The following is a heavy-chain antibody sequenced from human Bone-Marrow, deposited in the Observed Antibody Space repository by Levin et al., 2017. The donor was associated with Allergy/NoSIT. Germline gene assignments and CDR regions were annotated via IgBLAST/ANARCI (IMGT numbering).Heavy chain of an antibody. CDR2: IYYGGST. D-gene: IGHD1-26*01. Sequence: ESLKISCSVSGDSVNSGGYYWSWIRQPPGKGLEWIGYIYYGGSTNYNPSLKRRVTMSLDTSNNQFSLKVNSVSAADTAVYYCASSPGGGSYPYFFDSWGQGALLTVSS. CDR1: GDSVNSGGYY. V-gene: IGHV4-61*08. CDR3: ASSPGGGSYPYFFDS. J-gene: IGHJ4*02.